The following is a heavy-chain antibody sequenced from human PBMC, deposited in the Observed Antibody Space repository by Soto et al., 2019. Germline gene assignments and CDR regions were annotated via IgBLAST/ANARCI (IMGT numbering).Heavy chain of an antibody. V-gene: IGHV3-21*01. D-gene: IGHD2-2*01. J-gene: IGHJ5*01. CDR3: ARDPSEGRVGNWFES. CDR1: GFTFSRYG. CDR2: ISSSTSYV. Sequence: VGSLRLSCAASGFTFSRYGMNWLRQAPGKGLEWVASISSSTSYVYYADSVKGRFSTSRDNAKKILYLEMYALRTEDTAVYYCARDPSEGRVGNWFESWGQGTLVTVSS.